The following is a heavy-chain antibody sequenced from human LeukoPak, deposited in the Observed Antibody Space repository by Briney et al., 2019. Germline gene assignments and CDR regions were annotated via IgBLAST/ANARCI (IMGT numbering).Heavy chain of an antibody. Sequence: PGGSLRLSCAASGFTFSNYAMSWDRQAPGKGLEWVSTITGSGGDTYYADSVKGRFTISRDNSRNTVYLQANSLRAEDAAMYYCAKGRLGIMYYFDYWGQGTLVTVSS. CDR1: GFTFSNYA. V-gene: IGHV3-23*01. D-gene: IGHD7-27*01. CDR3: AKGRLGIMYYFDY. J-gene: IGHJ4*02. CDR2: ITGSGGDT.